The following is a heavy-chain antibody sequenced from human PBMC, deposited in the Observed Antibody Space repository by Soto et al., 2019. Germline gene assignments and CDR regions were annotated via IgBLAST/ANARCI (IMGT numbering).Heavy chain of an antibody. CDR2: IWYDGSNQ. CDR3: VKDHCGGDCYSDPDFDY. Sequence: QVQLVESGGGVVQPGRSLRLSCAASGFIFTTYGLHWVRQAPGKGLEWVAVIWYDGSNQYYADSVKGRFTISRDNSKNILYLEMNSVRVEDTAVYYCVKDHCGGDCYSDPDFDYWGQGTLVTVSS. V-gene: IGHV3-33*06. CDR1: GFIFTTYG. J-gene: IGHJ4*02. D-gene: IGHD2-21*02.